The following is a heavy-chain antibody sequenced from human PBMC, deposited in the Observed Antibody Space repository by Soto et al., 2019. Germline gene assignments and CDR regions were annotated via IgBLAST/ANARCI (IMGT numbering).Heavy chain of an antibody. Sequence: QVQLQESGPGLVKPSQTLSLTCTVSGGSISSGGYYWSWIRQHPGKGLEWIGYIYYSGSTYYNQSLKSRVTISVDTSKNQFSLKLSSVTAADTAVYCCARDKCARCGPDYWGQGTLVTVSS. CDR2: IYYSGST. V-gene: IGHV4-31*03. CDR3: ARDKCARCGPDY. D-gene: IGHD2-21*01. J-gene: IGHJ4*02. CDR1: GGSISSGGYY.